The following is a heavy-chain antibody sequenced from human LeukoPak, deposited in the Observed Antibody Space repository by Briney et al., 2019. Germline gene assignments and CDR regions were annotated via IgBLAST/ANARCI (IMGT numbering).Heavy chain of an antibody. CDR3: AKSGDYGGNIGAFDI. Sequence: GSLRLSCAASGFTFSSYWMHWVRHTPGKGLVWVSLIKSDGSSTSYADSVKRRFTISRDNAKNTLYLQMNSLSAEDTAVYYCAKSGDYGGNIGAFDIWGQGTMVTVSS. V-gene: IGHV3-74*01. D-gene: IGHD4-23*01. CDR2: IKSDGSST. CDR1: GFTFSSYW. J-gene: IGHJ3*02.